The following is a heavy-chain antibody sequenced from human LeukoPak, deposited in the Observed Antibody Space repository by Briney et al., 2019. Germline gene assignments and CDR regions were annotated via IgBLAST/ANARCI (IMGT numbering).Heavy chain of an antibody. J-gene: IGHJ3*01. CDR2: IYYNGST. CDR1: GGSISSYY. CDR3: AREYSSSSGRRAFDF. V-gene: IGHV4-59*01. Sequence: SETLSLTCTVSGGSISSYYWSWIRQPPGKGLEWIGYIYYNGSTNYTPSLKSRVTISLDTSKNQFSLKLRSVTAADTAMYYCAREYSSSSGRRAFDFWGRGTMVTVSS. D-gene: IGHD6-6*01.